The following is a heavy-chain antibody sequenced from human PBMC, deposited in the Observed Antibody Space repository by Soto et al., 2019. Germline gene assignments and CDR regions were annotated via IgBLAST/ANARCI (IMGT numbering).Heavy chain of an antibody. V-gene: IGHV3-30-3*01. D-gene: IGHD3-3*01. J-gene: IGHJ6*02. CDR3: ASSYYDFWSGYSALYGMDV. Sequence: GGSLRLSCAASGFTFSSYAMHWVRQAPGKGLEWVAVISYDGSNKYYADSVKGRFTISRDNSKNTLYLQMNSLRAEDTAVYYCASSYYDFWSGYSALYGMDVWGQGTTVTVSS. CDR2: ISYDGSNK. CDR1: GFTFSSYA.